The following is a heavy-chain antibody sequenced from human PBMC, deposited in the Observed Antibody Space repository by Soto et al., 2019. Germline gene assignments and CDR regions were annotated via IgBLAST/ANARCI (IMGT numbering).Heavy chain of an antibody. J-gene: IGHJ4*02. CDR3: AKDRGDYYGSGNYYNS. Sequence: GGSLRLSCAASVFIFSSYAMIWVRQAPGKGLEWVSTISGRGGSTYYADSVKGRFTISRDNSKNTLYLQMNSLRAEDTAIYFCAKDRGDYYGSGNYYNSWGQGTLVTVSS. CDR1: VFIFSSYA. V-gene: IGHV3-23*01. D-gene: IGHD3-10*01. CDR2: ISGRGGST.